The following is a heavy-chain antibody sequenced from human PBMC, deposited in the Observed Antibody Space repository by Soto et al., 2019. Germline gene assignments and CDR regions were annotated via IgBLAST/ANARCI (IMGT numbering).Heavy chain of an antibody. V-gene: IGHV1-46*01. Sequence: ASVKVSCKASGYTFTSYYMHWVRQAPGQGLEWMGIINPSGGSTSYAQKFQGRVTMTRDTSTSTVHMELSSLRSEDTAVYYCARDEGGSSWYPRWFDPWGQGTLVTVSS. J-gene: IGHJ5*02. D-gene: IGHD6-13*01. CDR2: INPSGGST. CDR1: GYTFTSYY. CDR3: ARDEGGSSWYPRWFDP.